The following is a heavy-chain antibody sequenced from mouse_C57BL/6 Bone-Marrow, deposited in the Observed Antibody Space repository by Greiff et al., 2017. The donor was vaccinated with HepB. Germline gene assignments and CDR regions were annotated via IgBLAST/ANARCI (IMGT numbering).Heavy chain of an antibody. V-gene: IGHV1-81*01. CDR3: ARRGAYYYGSSIDY. CDR1: GYTFTSYG. CDR2: IYPRSGNT. J-gene: IGHJ2*01. Sequence: QVQLQQSGAELARPGASVKLSCKASGYTFTSYGISWVKQRTGQGLEWIGEIYPRSGNTYYNEKFKGKATLTADKSSSTAYMELRSLTSEDSAVYFCARRGAYYYGSSIDYWGQGTTLTVSS. D-gene: IGHD1-1*01.